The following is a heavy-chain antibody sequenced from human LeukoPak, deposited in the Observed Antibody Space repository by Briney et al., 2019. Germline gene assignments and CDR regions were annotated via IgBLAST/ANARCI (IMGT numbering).Heavy chain of an antibody. J-gene: IGHJ6*02. Sequence: ASVKVSCRASGYTFTSYDINWVRKATGQGLEWMGWMNPNSGNTGYAQKFQGRVTMTRNTSISTAYMELSSLRSEDTAVYYCARGVAGTSKFPPYGMDVWGQGTTVTVSS. CDR2: MNPNSGNT. CDR1: GYTFTSYD. D-gene: IGHD6-19*01. V-gene: IGHV1-8*01. CDR3: ARGVAGTSKFPPYGMDV.